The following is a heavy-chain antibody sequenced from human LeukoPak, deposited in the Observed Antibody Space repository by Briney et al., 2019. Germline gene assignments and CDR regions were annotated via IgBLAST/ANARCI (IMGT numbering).Heavy chain of an antibody. V-gene: IGHV3-23*01. J-gene: IGHJ4*02. CDR1: RYTPIRST. D-gene: IGHD1-26*01. CDR3: AKDEIRGSYYFDF. Sequence: PRGSPRLSCAHPRYTPIRSTMSSVPHNPGKGLEWVSAISGSGGSTYYADSVKGRFTISRDNSKNTLYLQMSSLRAEDTAVYYCAKDEIRGSYYFDFWGQGTLVTVSS. CDR2: ISGSGGST.